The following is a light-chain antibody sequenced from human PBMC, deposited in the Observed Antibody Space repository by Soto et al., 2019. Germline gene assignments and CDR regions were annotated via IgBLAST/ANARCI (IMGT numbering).Light chain of an antibody. CDR3: SPYTSTSTHV. V-gene: IGLV2-14*01. CDR2: EVS. Sequence: QSVLTQPASVSGSPGQSISISCTGTSSDVGVYNYVSWYQQHPGKAPKLMIYEVSNRPSGVSNRFSGSKSGNTASLTISGLQAEDEADYYCSPYTSTSTHVFGTGTKVTV. J-gene: IGLJ1*01. CDR1: SSDVGVYNY.